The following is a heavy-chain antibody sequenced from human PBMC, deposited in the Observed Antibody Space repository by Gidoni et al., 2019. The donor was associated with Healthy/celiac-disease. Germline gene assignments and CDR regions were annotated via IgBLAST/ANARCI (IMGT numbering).Heavy chain of an antibody. CDR1: GFTFDDFA. J-gene: IGHJ4*02. CDR3: AKDHQWGVREVDTAGPSTENYFDY. Sequence: EVQLVESGGGVVQPGRALRRPCAASGFTFDDFAMHWLRQAPGKGLAWVSGISWNSGSIGYADSVKGRFTISRDNAKNSLYLQMNSLRAEDTALYYCAKDHQWGVREVDTAGPSTENYFDYWGQGTLVTVSS. V-gene: IGHV3-9*01. CDR2: ISWNSGSI. D-gene: IGHD5-18*01.